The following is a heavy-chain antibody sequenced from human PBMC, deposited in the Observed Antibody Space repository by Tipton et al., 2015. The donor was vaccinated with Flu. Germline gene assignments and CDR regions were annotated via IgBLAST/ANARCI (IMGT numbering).Heavy chain of an antibody. D-gene: IGHD6-19*01. CDR1: GYSFTDYY. CDR3: AAEAGIAVTGTAPDY. V-gene: IGHV1-2*02. CDR2: INPKSGGK. J-gene: IGHJ4*02. Sequence: QLVQSGPEVKKPGASVRVSCQASGYSFTDYYLHWLRQAPGQGLEWMGWINPKSGGKKFAQKFEDRVTMTRDTSITTAYMEMNRLTPDDTAVYYCAAEAGIAVTGTAPDYWGQETLVIVSS.